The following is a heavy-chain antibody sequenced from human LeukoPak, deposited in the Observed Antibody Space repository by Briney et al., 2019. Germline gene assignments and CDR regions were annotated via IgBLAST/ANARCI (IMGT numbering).Heavy chain of an antibody. CDR2: ISSSSSYI. Sequence: GGSLRLSCAASRFTFSSYSMNWVRQAPGKGLEWVSSISSSSSYIYYADSVKGRFTISRDNAKNSLCLQMNSLRAEDMAVYYCAREPYYDFWSGYYIHWGQGTLVTVSS. V-gene: IGHV3-21*01. J-gene: IGHJ4*02. CDR1: RFTFSSYS. D-gene: IGHD3-3*01. CDR3: AREPYYDFWSGYYIH.